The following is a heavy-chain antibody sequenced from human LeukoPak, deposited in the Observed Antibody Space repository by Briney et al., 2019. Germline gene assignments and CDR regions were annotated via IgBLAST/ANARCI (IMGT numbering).Heavy chain of an antibody. D-gene: IGHD2-2*02. CDR2: IYSGGST. V-gene: IGHV3-53*01. CDR1: GFTVRSNY. CDR3: ARSGGCSSTSCYSRLDAFDI. Sequence: GGSLRLSCAASGFTVRSNYMGWVRQAPGKGLEWVSVIYSGGSTYYADSVKGRFTISRDNSKNTLYLQMNSLRAEDTAVYYCARSGGCSSTSCYSRLDAFDIWGQGTMVTVSS. J-gene: IGHJ3*02.